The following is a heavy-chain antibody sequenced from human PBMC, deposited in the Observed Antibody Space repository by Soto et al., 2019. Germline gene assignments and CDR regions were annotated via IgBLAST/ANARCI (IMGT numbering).Heavy chain of an antibody. J-gene: IGHJ6*02. Sequence: EVQVVEAGGGLVQPGGSLRLSCAASGFTVSSNYMRWVRQTPGKGLEWVSLIYSGGAIVYADSVMGRFTVSRDNSRNTLYLQMNSLRAEDTAVYFCARDFGSDATGYYGMDVWGQGTTVTVSS. D-gene: IGHD3-10*01. CDR3: ARDFGSDATGYYGMDV. CDR2: IYSGGAI. CDR1: GFTVSSNY. V-gene: IGHV3-66*01.